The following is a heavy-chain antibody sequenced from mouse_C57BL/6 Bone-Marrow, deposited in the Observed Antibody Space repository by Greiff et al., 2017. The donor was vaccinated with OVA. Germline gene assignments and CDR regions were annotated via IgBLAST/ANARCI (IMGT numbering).Heavy chain of an antibody. CDR3: ARRKRSWFAY. D-gene: IGHD1-1*01. J-gene: IGHJ3*01. CDR1: GYTFTDYY. V-gene: IGHV1-19*01. CDR2: INPYNGGT. Sequence: EVQLQQSGPVLVKPVASVKLSCKASGYTFTDYYMKWVKQSPGKSLAWIGVINPYNGGTSYNQKFKGKATLTVAKSSSTAYMELHSLTSEDATVYYCARRKRSWFAYWGKGTLVTVSA.